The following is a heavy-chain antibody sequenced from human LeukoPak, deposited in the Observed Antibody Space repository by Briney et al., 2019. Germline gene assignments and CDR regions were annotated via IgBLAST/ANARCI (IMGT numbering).Heavy chain of an antibody. V-gene: IGHV3-23*01. CDR2: ISGSASST. Sequence: PGGSLKLSCAASGFTFSNYAMSWVRQAPGKGLEWVSAISGSASSTYYADSVKGRFTISRDNFKNTLYLQMNSLRAEDTAMYYCATPRGGKLLLDAFDIWGQGTMVIVSS. J-gene: IGHJ3*02. D-gene: IGHD2-15*01. CDR3: ATPRGGKLLLDAFDI. CDR1: GFTFSNYA.